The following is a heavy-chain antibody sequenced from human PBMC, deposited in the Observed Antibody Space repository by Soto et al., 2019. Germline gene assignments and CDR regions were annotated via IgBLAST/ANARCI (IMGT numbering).Heavy chain of an antibody. CDR3: ARLAYSHYST. CDR1: GGSIKVGGYY. J-gene: IGHJ4*02. D-gene: IGHD5-12*01. CDR2: IYYSGTT. V-gene: IGHV4-39*01. Sequence: PSETLSLTCTVSGGSIKVGGYYWGWIRQPPGKGLEWVATIYYSGTTYYNPSLKSRLTISLDTSRNQFSLDLTSVTAADTAAYYCARLAYSHYSTWGQGTLVTVSS.